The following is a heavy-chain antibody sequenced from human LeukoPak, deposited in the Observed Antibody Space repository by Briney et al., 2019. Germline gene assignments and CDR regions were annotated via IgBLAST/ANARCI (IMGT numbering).Heavy chain of an antibody. J-gene: IGHJ4*02. CDR1: GYSISSGFF. CDR2: IYHSGST. Sequence: PSETLSLTCAVSGYSISSGFFWVWIRQPPGKGLEWIGTIYHSGSTYYNPSLKSRVTVSVDTSKNPFSLKLRSVTAAGTAVYYCARGEGSSCWYFDYWGEGTLVTVSS. D-gene: IGHD6-19*01. V-gene: IGHV4-38-2*01. CDR3: ARGEGSSCWYFDY.